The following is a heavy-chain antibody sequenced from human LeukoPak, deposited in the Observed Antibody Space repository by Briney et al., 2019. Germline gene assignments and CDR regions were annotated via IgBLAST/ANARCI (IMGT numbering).Heavy chain of an antibody. CDR2: FNTGGDT. Sequence: GGSLRLSCAASGFTFNNYDMHWVRQATGKGLEWGSAFNTGGDTHYSGSVKGRFATSRENAKNSFYLQMNNLRAGDTAVYYCARGSCSSRSCYKRVNGLDVWGQGTPVTVSS. V-gene: IGHV3-13*01. D-gene: IGHD2-2*01. CDR1: GFTFNNYD. CDR3: ARGSCSSRSCYKRVNGLDV. J-gene: IGHJ6*02.